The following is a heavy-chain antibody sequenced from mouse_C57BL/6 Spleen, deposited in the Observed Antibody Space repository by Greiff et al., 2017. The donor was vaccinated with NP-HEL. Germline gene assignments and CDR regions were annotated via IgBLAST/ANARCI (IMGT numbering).Heavy chain of an antibody. Sequence: VQLKESGPGMVKPSQSLSLTCTVTGYSITSGYDWHWIRHFPGNKLEWMGYISYSGSTNYNPSLKSRISITHDTSKNHFFLKLNSVTTEDTATYYCARDPYDYDGYFDVWGTGTTVTVSS. CDR1: GYSITSGYD. CDR2: ISYSGST. V-gene: IGHV3-1*01. CDR3: ARDPYDYDGYFDV. J-gene: IGHJ1*03. D-gene: IGHD2-4*01.